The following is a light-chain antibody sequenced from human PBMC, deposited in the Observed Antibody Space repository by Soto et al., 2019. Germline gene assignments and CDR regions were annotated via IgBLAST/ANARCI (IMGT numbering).Light chain of an antibody. Sequence: QPVLTQPPSASGAPGQRVSISCSGSRSNIGTNFVYWYQHPPGAAPRLLMFRDDHRPAGVPVRFSASKSGTSASLAINGLRSEHEADYYCAAWDDSLNGFYVFGTGTKVTVL. CDR1: RSNIGTNF. CDR3: AAWDDSLNGFYV. J-gene: IGLJ1*01. CDR2: RDD. V-gene: IGLV1-47*01.